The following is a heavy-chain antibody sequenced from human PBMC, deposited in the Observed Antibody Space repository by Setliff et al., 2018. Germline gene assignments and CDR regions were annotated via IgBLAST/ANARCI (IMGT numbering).Heavy chain of an antibody. CDR2: FDPEDGET. V-gene: IGHV1-24*01. Sequence: ASVKVSCKVSGYTLTELSMHWVRQAPGKGLEWMGGFDPEDGETIYAQKFQGRVTITRDTSASTAYMELSSLRSEDTAVYYCARDGFEIVVVPAAIYYYYYMDVWGKGTTVTVS. CDR3: ARDGFEIVVVPAAIYYYYYMDV. D-gene: IGHD2-2*01. J-gene: IGHJ6*03. CDR1: GYTLTELS.